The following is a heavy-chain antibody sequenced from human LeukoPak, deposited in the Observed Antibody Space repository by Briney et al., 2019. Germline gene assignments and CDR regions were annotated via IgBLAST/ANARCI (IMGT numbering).Heavy chain of an antibody. D-gene: IGHD5-12*01. J-gene: IGHJ4*02. Sequence: ASVKVSCKASTYTFTRYGISWVRQAPGQGREWIGWISGYNGNTNYAQKFLGRVSMTADTGTSTAYMELRSLTSDDTAMYYCARSGRGTYYYFDLWGQGTLVTVSS. V-gene: IGHV1-18*01. CDR1: TYTFTRYG. CDR2: ISGYNGNT. CDR3: ARSGRGTYYYFDL.